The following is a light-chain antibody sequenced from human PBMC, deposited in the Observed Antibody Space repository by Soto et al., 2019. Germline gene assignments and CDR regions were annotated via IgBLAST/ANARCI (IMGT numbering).Light chain of an antibody. CDR3: QTWGSGIVV. CDR2: LNSDGSH. V-gene: IGLV4-69*01. Sequence: QTVVTQSPSASASLGASVKLTCTLSSGHSNYAIAWYQQQSEKGPRYLMKLNSDGSHSKGDGIPDRFSGSSSGAERYLTISSLQSEDEADYYCQTWGSGIVVFGGGTKLTVI. J-gene: IGLJ2*01. CDR1: SGHSNYA.